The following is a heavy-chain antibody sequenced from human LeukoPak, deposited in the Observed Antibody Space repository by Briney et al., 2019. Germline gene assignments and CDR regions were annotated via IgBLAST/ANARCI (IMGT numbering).Heavy chain of an antibody. CDR3: ATLNDILTGPFDY. J-gene: IGHJ4*02. Sequence: GESLKISCKGSGYSFTKYWIGWVLQMPGKGLEWMGNIDPSDSETRYSPSFQGQVTISVDKSISTAYLQWNSLKASDTAMYYCATLNDILTGPFDYWGQGTLVTVSS. CDR1: GYSFTKYW. V-gene: IGHV5-51*01. CDR2: IDPSDSET. D-gene: IGHD3-9*01.